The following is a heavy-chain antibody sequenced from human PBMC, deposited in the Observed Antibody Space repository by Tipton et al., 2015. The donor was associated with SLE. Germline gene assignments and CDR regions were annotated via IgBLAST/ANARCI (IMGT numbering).Heavy chain of an antibody. CDR2: IYNSGST. V-gene: IGHV4-59*01. Sequence: TLSLTCTVSGGSISSYYWSWIRQPPGKGLEWIGYIYNSGSTNYSPSLKSRVTLSVDMSKNQFSLKLISVTAADTAVYYCGRGGLRMRDWIDYWGQGTLVNVSS. J-gene: IGHJ4*02. CDR3: GRGGLRMRDWIDY. D-gene: IGHD1-14*01. CDR1: GGSISSYY.